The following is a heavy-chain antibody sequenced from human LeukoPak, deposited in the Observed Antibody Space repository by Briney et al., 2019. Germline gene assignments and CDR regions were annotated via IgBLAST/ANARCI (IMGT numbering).Heavy chain of an antibody. V-gene: IGHV1-24*01. Sequence: ASVKVSCKVSGYTLTELSMHWVRQAPGKGLEWMGGFDPEDGETIYAQKFQGRVTMAEDTSTDTAYMELSSLRSEDTAVYYCAGWSGYYTQFNYYYGMDVWSQGTTITVSS. CDR2: FDPEDGET. CDR3: AGWSGYYTQFNYYYGMDV. CDR1: GYTLTELS. D-gene: IGHD3-3*01. J-gene: IGHJ6*02.